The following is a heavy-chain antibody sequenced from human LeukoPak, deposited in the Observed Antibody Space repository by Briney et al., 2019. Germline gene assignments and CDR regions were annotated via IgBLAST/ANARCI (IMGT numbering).Heavy chain of an antibody. D-gene: IGHD2-2*01. CDR2: ISTYNNKT. V-gene: IGHV1-18*01. CDR1: GYTFINSG. CDR3: ARIACDSTACYGNSVDP. J-gene: IGHJ5*02. Sequence: GASVKVSCKASGYTFINSGINWVRQAPGQGLEWMGWISTYNNKTLYAQKFLGRVTMTTDKSTSTAYMEVVSLRSDDTAVYHCARIACDSTACYGNSVDPWGQGTLVTVSS.